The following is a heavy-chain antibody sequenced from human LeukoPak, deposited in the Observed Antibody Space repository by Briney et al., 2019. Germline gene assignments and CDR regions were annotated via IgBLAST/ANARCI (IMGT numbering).Heavy chain of an antibody. CDR2: IIPILGIA. CDR1: GGTFSSYA. Sequence: ASVKVSCKASGGTFSSYAISWVRQAPGQGLEWMGRIIPILGIANYAQKFQGRVTITADKSTSTAYMELSSLRSEDTAVYYCARLGIAAAGTKPDYWGQGPWSPSPQ. CDR3: ARLGIAAAGTKPDY. J-gene: IGHJ4*02. V-gene: IGHV1-69*04. D-gene: IGHD6-13*01.